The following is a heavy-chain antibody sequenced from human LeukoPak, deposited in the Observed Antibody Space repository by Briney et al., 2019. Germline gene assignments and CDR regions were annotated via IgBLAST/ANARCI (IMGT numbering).Heavy chain of an antibody. J-gene: IGHJ1*01. CDR3: ARLKYYYDSSGYRAEYFQH. D-gene: IGHD3-22*01. V-gene: IGHV4-59*01. Sequence: ETSETLSLTCTVSGGSISSYYWSWIRQPPGKGLEWIGYIYYSGSTNYNPSLKSRVTISVYTSKSQFSLKLSSVTAADTAVYYCARLKYYYDSSGYRAEYFQHWGQGTLVTVSS. CDR2: IYYSGST. CDR1: GGSISSYY.